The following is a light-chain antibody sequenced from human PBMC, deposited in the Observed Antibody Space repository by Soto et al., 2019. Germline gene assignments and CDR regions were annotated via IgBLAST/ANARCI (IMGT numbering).Light chain of an antibody. Sequence: EIVLTQSPATLSLSPGERATLSCRASQDLRSFLAWYQQRPGQAPRLLIYDASSRATGIPARFSGSGSGTDFTLIISSLEPEDFAVYYCQQRRGRLTFGGGTRVELK. CDR3: QQRRGRLT. V-gene: IGKV3-11*01. J-gene: IGKJ4*01. CDR2: DAS. CDR1: QDLRSF.